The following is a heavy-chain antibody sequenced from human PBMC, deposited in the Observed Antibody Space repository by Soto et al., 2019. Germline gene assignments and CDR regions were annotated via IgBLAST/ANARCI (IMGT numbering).Heavy chain of an antibody. CDR1: GFTFSNYA. Sequence: GGSLRLSCAASGFTFSNYAMSWVRQAPGEGLDWVSTISGSDGSTYYTDSVKGRFTISRDKSKNTLYLQMNSLRVEDTAVYYCAKGPINARSITIFGVVHDYWGQGTLVTVSS. CDR2: ISGSDGST. CDR3: AKGPINARSITIFGVVHDY. J-gene: IGHJ4*02. V-gene: IGHV3-23*01. D-gene: IGHD3-3*01.